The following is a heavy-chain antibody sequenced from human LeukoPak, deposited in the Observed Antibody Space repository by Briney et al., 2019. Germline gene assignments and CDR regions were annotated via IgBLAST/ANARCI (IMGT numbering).Heavy chain of an antibody. CDR2: IYYSGST. CDR3: ARIQLWRGKYFDY. V-gene: IGHV4-59*01. J-gene: IGHJ4*02. D-gene: IGHD5-18*01. CDR1: GGSISSYY. Sequence: SETLSLTCTVSGGSISSYYWSWIRQPPGKGLEWIGYIYYSGSTNYNPSLKSRVTISVDTSKNQFSLKLSSVTAADTAVYYCARIQLWRGKYFDYWGQGTLVTVSS.